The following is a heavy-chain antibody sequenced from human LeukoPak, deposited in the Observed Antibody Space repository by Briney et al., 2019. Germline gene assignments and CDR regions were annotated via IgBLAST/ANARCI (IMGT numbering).Heavy chain of an antibody. CDR1: GGSINSYY. CDR2: IYYSGST. J-gene: IGHJ3*02. Sequence: SENLSLTCTVSGGSINSYYWSWIRQPPGKGLEWIGYIYYSGSTNYNPSLKSRVTISVDTSKNQFSLKLTSVTAADTAVYYCARSIAVAGNDASDIWGRGTMVTVSS. V-gene: IGHV4-59*01. CDR3: ARSIAVAGNDASDI. D-gene: IGHD6-19*01.